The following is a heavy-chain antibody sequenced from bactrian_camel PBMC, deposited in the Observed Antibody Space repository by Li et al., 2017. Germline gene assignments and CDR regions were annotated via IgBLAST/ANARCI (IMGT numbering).Heavy chain of an antibody. V-gene: IGHV3-3*01. D-gene: IGHD6*01. Sequence: VQLVESGGGSVQPGGSLRLSCVASGYTYKRNCMGWFRQRPGKDREALAVLWIGGAQTTYADSVKGRFTITRDKARDLVYLQMNGLQPEDTGMYFCAADQLYGTCRDVLDFPARGQGTQVTVSS. CDR1: GYTYKRNC. J-gene: IGHJ4*01. CDR2: LWIGGAQT. CDR3: AADQLYGTCRDVLDFPA.